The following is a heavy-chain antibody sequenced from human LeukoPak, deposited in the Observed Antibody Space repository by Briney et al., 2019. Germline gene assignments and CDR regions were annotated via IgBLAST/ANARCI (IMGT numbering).Heavy chain of an antibody. CDR3: ARARSSSSSSYYYYMDV. V-gene: IGHV1-46*01. D-gene: IGHD6-6*01. J-gene: IGHJ6*03. CDR2: INPSGGST. Sequence: ASVKVSCKASGYTFTSYYMHWVRQAPGQGLEWMGIINPSGGSTSYAQKFQGRVTMTRDMSTSTVYMELSSLRSEDTAVYYCARARSSSSSSYYYYMDVWGKGTTVTVSS. CDR1: GYTFTSYY.